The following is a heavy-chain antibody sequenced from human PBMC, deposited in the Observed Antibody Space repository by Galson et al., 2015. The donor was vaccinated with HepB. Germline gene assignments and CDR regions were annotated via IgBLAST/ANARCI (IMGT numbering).Heavy chain of an antibody. CDR2: ISSNGGST. J-gene: IGHJ6*02. CDR1: GFTFSSYA. D-gene: IGHD3-3*01. V-gene: IGHV3-64*01. CDR3: ARDYDFWSGSYYYGMDV. Sequence: SLRLSCAASGFTFSSYAMHWVRQAPGKGLEYVSAISSNGGSTYYANSVKGRFTISRDNSKNTLYLQMGSLRAEDMAVYYCARDYDFWSGSYYYGMDVWGQGTTVTVSS.